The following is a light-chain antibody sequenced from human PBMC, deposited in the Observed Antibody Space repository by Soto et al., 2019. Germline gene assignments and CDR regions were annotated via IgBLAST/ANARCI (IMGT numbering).Light chain of an antibody. J-gene: IGLJ1*01. Sequence: QSALTQPASVSGSTGQSITISCTGTSSDVGGYNYVSWYQQHPGKAPKLMIYDVSNRPSGVSNRFSGSKSGNTASLTISGLQAEDEADYYCSSYTSRSTRVFGTGTKLTVL. V-gene: IGLV2-14*01. CDR1: SSDVGGYNY. CDR3: SSYTSRSTRV. CDR2: DVS.